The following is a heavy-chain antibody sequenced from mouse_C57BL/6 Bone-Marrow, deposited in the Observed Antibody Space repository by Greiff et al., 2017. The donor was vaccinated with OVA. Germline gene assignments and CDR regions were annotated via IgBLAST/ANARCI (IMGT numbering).Heavy chain of an antibody. Sequence: EVQLQQSGAELVKPGASVKLSCTASGFNIKDYYMHWVKQRTEQGLAWIGRIDPAYGETTYAPTFQGKATMTADTSSNTAYLQLSRLTSEDTAVYYCARRGYYGSSSFAYWGQGTLVTVSA. J-gene: IGHJ3*01. CDR2: IDPAYGET. CDR3: ARRGYYGSSSFAY. V-gene: IGHV14-2*01. D-gene: IGHD1-1*01. CDR1: GFNIKDYY.